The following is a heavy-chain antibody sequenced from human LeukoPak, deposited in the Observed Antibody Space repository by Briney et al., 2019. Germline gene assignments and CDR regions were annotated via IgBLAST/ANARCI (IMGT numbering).Heavy chain of an antibody. Sequence: GGSLRLSCAASGFTVSSNYMSWGRQAPGKGLEWVSVIYSGGSTYYADSVKGRFTISRDNSKNTLYLQMNSLRAEDTAVYYCAREIRPYYYGSSLEGDAFDIWGQGTMVTVSS. J-gene: IGHJ3*02. V-gene: IGHV3-66*01. CDR1: GFTVSSNY. D-gene: IGHD3-22*01. CDR3: AREIRPYYYGSSLEGDAFDI. CDR2: IYSGGST.